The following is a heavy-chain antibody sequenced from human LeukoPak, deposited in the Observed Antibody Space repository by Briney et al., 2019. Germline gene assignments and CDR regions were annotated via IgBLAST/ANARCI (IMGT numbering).Heavy chain of an antibody. CDR3: ARVGMGIGPQWELLFHD. V-gene: IGHV1-2*02. CDR1: GYTFTGYY. Sequence: GASVKVSCKASGYTFTGYYMHWVRQAPGQGLEWMGWINPNSGGTNYAQKFQGRVTMTRDTSISTAYMELSRLRSDDTAVYYCARVGMGIGPQWELLFHDWGQGTLVTVSS. D-gene: IGHD1-26*01. J-gene: IGHJ4*02. CDR2: INPNSGGT.